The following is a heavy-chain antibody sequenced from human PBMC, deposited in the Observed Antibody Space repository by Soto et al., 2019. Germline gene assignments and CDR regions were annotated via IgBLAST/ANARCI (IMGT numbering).Heavy chain of an antibody. CDR2: IYYSGRT. J-gene: IGHJ4*02. CDR3: ARQRTTVVTQAYFDH. D-gene: IGHD2-21*02. CDR1: GESISSSSYY. Sequence: SETLSLTCIVSGESISSSSYYWGWIRQPPGKGLEWIGSIYYSGRTYYNPSFKSRVTISIDTSKNQFSLKLSSVTATDTAVYYCARQRTTVVTQAYFDHWGQGALVTVYS. V-gene: IGHV4-39*01.